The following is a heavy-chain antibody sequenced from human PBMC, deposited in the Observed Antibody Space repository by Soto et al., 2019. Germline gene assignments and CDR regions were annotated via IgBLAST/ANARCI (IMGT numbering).Heavy chain of an antibody. Sequence: EVQLLESGGGLVQPGGSLRLSCAASGFTLSSYDMGWVRQAPGKALEWISLIRGSGGATFYADSVEGRLTISRDISKNTLYLQMNSLRADDSAVYYCAKDRGDNAGYPAFDIWGQGTMVTVSS. CDR3: AKDRGDNAGYPAFDI. CDR2: IRGSGGAT. J-gene: IGHJ3*02. CDR1: GFTLSSYD. D-gene: IGHD3-9*01. V-gene: IGHV3-23*01.